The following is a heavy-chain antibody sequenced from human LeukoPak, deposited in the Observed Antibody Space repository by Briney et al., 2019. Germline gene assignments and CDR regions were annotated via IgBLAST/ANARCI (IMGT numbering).Heavy chain of an antibody. CDR1: GFTFSSYS. CDR3: APLPYSSGPNWFDP. Sequence: PGGSLRLSCAASGFTFSSYSMNWVRQAPGKGLEWVSSISSSSSYIYYADSVKGRFTISRDNAENSLYLQMNSLRAEDTAVYYCAPLPYSSGPNWFDPWGQGTLVTVSS. CDR2: ISSSSSYI. V-gene: IGHV3-21*01. J-gene: IGHJ5*02. D-gene: IGHD6-19*01.